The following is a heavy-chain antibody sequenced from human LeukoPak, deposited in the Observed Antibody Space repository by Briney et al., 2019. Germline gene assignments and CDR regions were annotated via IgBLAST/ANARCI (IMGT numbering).Heavy chain of an antibody. J-gene: IGHJ4*02. D-gene: IGHD6-19*01. Sequence: PGGSLRLSCGASGFTFSSYEMKWVRQAPGKGLEWVSYISSSGSTIYYADSVKGRFTISRDNAKNSLYLQMNSLRVEDTAVYYCARRSSGWSHFDYWGQGTLVTVSS. CDR1: GFTFSSYE. CDR3: ARRSSGWSHFDY. CDR2: ISSSGSTI. V-gene: IGHV3-48*03.